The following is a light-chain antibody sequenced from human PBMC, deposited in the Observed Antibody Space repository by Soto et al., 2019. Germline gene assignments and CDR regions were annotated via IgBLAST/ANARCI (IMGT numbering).Light chain of an antibody. CDR3: QQYDRASWT. CDR2: RAS. Sequence: DIQMTQSPSTLSASVGDRVIITCRASQSISSWLAWYQQKPGKAPDLLIYRASTLKTGTPSRFSGSGSGTEVTLTISSLQPDDFPTYYCQQYDRASWTFGPGTKVEIK. V-gene: IGKV1-5*03. CDR1: QSISSW. J-gene: IGKJ1*01.